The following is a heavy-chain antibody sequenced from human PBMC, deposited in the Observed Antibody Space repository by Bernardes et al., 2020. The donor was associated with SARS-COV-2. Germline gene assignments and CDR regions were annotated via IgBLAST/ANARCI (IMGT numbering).Heavy chain of an antibody. V-gene: IGHV3-7*05. CDR3: ARDRKTYFGVVTSWGMDV. Sequence: GGSLILSCAASDFTFHNYWMSWVRQAPGKGLEWVANIKQDGSEKHYVDSVEGRFTISRDNAKESLYLQMNSLRAEDTAVYYCARDRKTYFGVVTSWGMDVWGQGTTVTVSS. D-gene: IGHD3-3*01. J-gene: IGHJ6*02. CDR1: DFTFHNYW. CDR2: IKQDGSEK.